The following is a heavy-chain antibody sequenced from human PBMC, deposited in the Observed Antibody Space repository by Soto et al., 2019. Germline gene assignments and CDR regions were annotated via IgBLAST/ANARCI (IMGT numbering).Heavy chain of an antibody. V-gene: IGHV3-23*01. CDR3: AKEASVPRFGKVWYFDL. Sequence: EVQLLESGGGLVQPGGSLRLSCAASGFTFSSHGMTWVRQAPGKGLEWVSSISGSGGDTYYADSVRGRFTISRDNSHNMLYLQTVSLRAEDTAVYYCAKEASVPRFGKVWYFDLWGRGTLVTVSS. CDR1: GFTFSSHG. CDR2: ISGSGGDT. J-gene: IGHJ2*01. D-gene: IGHD3-10*01.